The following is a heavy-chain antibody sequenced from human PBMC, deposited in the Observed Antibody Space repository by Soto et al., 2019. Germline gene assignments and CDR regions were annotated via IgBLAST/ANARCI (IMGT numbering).Heavy chain of an antibody. J-gene: IGHJ4*02. CDR3: ASHPRDSSGYWYYFDY. V-gene: IGHV3-21*01. CDR2: ISSSSTYI. D-gene: IGHD3-22*01. Sequence: EVQLVESGGGLVKPGGSLRLSCAASGFTFSSHGRNWVRQAPGKGLEWVSSISSSSTYIYYADSVKGRFTISRDNAKNSLYLQMNSLRAEDTAVYYCASHPRDSSGYWYYFDYWGQGTLVTVSS. CDR1: GFTFSSHG.